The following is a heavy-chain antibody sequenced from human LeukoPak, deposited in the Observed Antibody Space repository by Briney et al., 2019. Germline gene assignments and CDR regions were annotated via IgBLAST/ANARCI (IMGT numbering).Heavy chain of an antibody. CDR3: ARDLGGCSGDICYSYFDS. CDR1: XXXFSXXG. CDR2: XGXDESNK. Sequence: SLRLSGAAXXXXFSXXGMHXXRXAQGKXGGGXXVXGXDESNKYYADSVKGRFTISRDNSKNTLYLQMSSLRAEDTAVYYCARDLGGCSGDICYSYFDSWGQGTLVTVSS. V-gene: IGHV3-33*01. J-gene: IGHJ4*02. D-gene: IGHD2-15*01.